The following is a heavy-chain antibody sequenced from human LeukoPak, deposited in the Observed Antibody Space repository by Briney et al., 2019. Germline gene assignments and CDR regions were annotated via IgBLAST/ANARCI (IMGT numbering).Heavy chain of an antibody. CDR2: ISGSGVNT. J-gene: IGHJ4*02. V-gene: IGHV3-23*01. Sequence: AGGSLRLSCAASGFTFSSYAISWVRQAPGKGLEWVSAISGSGVNTYYADSVKGRFTISRDNSKNTLYLQMNSLRAEDTAVYYCARDTGLTTVTPGYFDYWGQGTLVTVSS. CDR1: GFTFSSYA. CDR3: ARDTGLTTVTPGYFDY. D-gene: IGHD4-11*01.